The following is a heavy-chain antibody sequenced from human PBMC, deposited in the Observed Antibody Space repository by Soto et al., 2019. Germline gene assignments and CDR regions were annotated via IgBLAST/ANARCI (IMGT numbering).Heavy chain of an antibody. V-gene: IGHV4-59*01. D-gene: IGHD4-17*01. J-gene: IGHJ4*02. CDR1: GGSISSYY. CDR2: IYYSGST. Sequence: PSETLSLTCTVSGGSISSYYWSWIRQPPGKGLEWIGYIYYSGSTNYNPSLKSRVTISVDTSKNQFSLKLSSVTAADTAVYYCARGDYYGASRVDYWGQGTLVAVSS. CDR3: ARGDYYGASRVDY.